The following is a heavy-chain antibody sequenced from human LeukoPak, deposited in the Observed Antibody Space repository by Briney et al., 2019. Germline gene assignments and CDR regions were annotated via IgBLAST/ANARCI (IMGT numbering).Heavy chain of an antibody. Sequence: PGGSLRLSCAASGYIFDDYGMSWGRQARGKGLEWGWGINWNGGRTKYGDSGKGGFTISRDNAKDSLYLQVNSLRAEDTALYYCAREHYTAGFDYWGQGTLVTVSS. D-gene: IGHD2-2*02. J-gene: IGHJ4*02. CDR1: GYIFDDYG. V-gene: IGHV3-20*04. CDR2: INWNGGRT. CDR3: AREHYTAGFDY.